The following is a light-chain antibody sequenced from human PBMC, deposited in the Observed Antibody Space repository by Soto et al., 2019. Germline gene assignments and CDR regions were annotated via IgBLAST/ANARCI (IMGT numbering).Light chain of an antibody. CDR2: VAS. CDR1: QSVNSN. CDR3: QQYSIWPLT. Sequence: EIVMTQSPVTLSLSPGDRATLSCRASQSVNSNLAWYHHNPGQTPILLIYVASSRATGIPARFSGSGSGTDFTLTISSLQSEDFAVYYCQQYSIWPLTFGEGTKVEFK. V-gene: IGKV3D-15*01. J-gene: IGKJ4*01.